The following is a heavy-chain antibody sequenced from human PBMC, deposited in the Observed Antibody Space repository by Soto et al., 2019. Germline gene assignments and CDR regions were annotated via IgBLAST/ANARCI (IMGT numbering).Heavy chain of an antibody. CDR1: GFTFSTYA. CDR3: AKDKGGRYCSRTSCLYSFDY. CDR2: ISDSGST. D-gene: IGHD2-2*01. V-gene: IGHV3-23*01. Sequence: PGGSLRLSCTASGFTFSTYAMSWVRQAPGKGLEWVSTISDSGSTYYADSVKGRLTISRDNSKNTLYLEMNSLRAEDTAVYYCAKDKGGRYCSRTSCLYSFDYWGQGTLVTVSS. J-gene: IGHJ4*02.